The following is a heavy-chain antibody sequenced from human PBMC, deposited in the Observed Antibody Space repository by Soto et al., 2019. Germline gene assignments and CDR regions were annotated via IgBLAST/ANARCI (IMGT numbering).Heavy chain of an antibody. D-gene: IGHD3-10*01. CDR2: INHSGST. V-gene: IGHV4-34*01. CDR3: ARDGNYYGSGSYPGIDY. Sequence: LQPPGKGLEWIGEINHSGSTNYNPSLKSRVTISVDTSKNQFSLKLSSVTAADTAVYYCARDGNYYGSGSYPGIDYWGQGTLVTV. J-gene: IGHJ4*02.